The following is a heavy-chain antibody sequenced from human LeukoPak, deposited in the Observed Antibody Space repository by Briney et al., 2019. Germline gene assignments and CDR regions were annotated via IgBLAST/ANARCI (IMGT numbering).Heavy chain of an antibody. Sequence: PSQTLSLTCTVSGGSISGGDYYWSWIRQHPGKGLEWIGYIYYSGSTNYNPSLKSRVTISVDTSKNQFSLKLSSVTAADTAVYYCARGHLPGTYKIDYWGQGTLVTVSS. CDR3: ARGHLPGTYKIDY. CDR2: IYYSGST. D-gene: IGHD1-1*01. J-gene: IGHJ4*02. V-gene: IGHV4-30-4*01. CDR1: GGSISGGDYY.